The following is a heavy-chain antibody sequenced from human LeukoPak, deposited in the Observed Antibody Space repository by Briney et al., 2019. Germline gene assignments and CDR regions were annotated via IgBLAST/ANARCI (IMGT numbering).Heavy chain of an antibody. CDR3: ARNERAGTYYFDY. CDR1: GGSISSYY. Sequence: SETLSLTCTVSGGSISSYYWSWIRQPPGKGLEWIGYIYYSGSTNSNPSLKSRVTISVDTSKNQFSLKLSSATAADTAVYYCARNERAGTYYFDYWGQGTLVTVSS. J-gene: IGHJ4*02. D-gene: IGHD1-1*01. CDR2: IYYSGST. V-gene: IGHV4-59*13.